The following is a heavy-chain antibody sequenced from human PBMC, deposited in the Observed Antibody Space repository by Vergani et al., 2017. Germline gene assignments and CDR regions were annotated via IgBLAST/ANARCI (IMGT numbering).Heavy chain of an antibody. CDR1: GFTFSSYW. J-gene: IGHJ6*02. Sequence: EVQLVESGGGSVQPGGSLKLSCAASGFTFSSYWMHWVRQAPGKGLVWVSRINSDGSSTSYADSVKGRFTISRDNAKNTLYLQMNSLRAEDTAVYYCARVGYGDYNPNFYYYYGMDVWGQGTTVTVSS. CDR2: INSDGSST. V-gene: IGHV3-74*02. CDR3: ARVGYGDYNPNFYYYYGMDV. D-gene: IGHD4-17*01.